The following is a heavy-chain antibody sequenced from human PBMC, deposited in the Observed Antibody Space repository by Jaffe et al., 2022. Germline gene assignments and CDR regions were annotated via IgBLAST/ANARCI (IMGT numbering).Heavy chain of an antibody. Sequence: EVQLVESGGGLVQPGRSLRLSCAASGFTFDDYAMHWVRQAPGKGLEWVSGISWNSGSIGYADSVKGRFTISRDNAKNSLYLQMNSLRAEDTALYYCAKGVYDYIWGSYRDYFDYWGQGTLVTVSS. J-gene: IGHJ4*02. V-gene: IGHV3-9*01. CDR2: ISWNSGSI. CDR1: GFTFDDYA. CDR3: AKGVYDYIWGSYRDYFDY. D-gene: IGHD3-16*02.